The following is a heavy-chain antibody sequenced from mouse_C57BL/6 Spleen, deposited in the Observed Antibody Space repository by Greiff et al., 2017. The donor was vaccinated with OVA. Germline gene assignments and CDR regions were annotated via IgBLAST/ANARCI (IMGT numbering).Heavy chain of an antibody. CDR1: GYSITSGYY. D-gene: IGHD2-4*01. V-gene: IGHV3-6*01. CDR3: ARGDYDGYAMDY. Sequence: DVQLQESGPGLVKPSQSLSLTCSVTGYSITSGYYWNWIRQFPGNKLEWMGYISYDGSNNYNPSLKNRISITRDTSKNQFFLKLNSVTTEDTATYYCARGDYDGYAMDYWGQGTSVTVSS. J-gene: IGHJ4*01. CDR2: ISYDGSN.